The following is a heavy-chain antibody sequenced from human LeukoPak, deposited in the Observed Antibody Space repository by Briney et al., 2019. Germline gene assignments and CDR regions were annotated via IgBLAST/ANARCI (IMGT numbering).Heavy chain of an antibody. J-gene: IGHJ4*02. D-gene: IGHD1-14*01. CDR2: INHSGST. CDR3: ARGPPRYRIDY. Sequence: SETLSLTCAVYGGSFSGYYWSWIRQPPGKGLEWIGEINHSGSTNYNPSLKSRVTISVDTSKTQFSLKLSSVTAADTAVYYCARGPPRYRIDYWDQGTLVTASS. V-gene: IGHV4-34*01. CDR1: GGSFSGYY.